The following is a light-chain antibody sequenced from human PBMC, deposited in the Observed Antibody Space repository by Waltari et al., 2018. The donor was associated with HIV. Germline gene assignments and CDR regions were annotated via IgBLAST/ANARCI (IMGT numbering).Light chain of an antibody. Sequence: QSALTQPASVSGSPGQSITISCTGTSSDVGGYNYVSWYQQYPGKAPKLMIYDVSKRPSGVSNRFSGSKSGNTASLTISGLQAEDETDYYCCSYAGSSAWVFGGGTKLTV. V-gene: IGLV2-23*02. CDR2: DVS. CDR1: SSDVGGYNY. J-gene: IGLJ3*02. CDR3: CSYAGSSAWV.